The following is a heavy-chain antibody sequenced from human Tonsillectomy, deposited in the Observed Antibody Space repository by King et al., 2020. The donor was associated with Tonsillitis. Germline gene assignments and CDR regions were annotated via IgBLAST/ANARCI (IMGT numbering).Heavy chain of an antibody. CDR1: GFTFSSYA. J-gene: IGHJ4*02. Sequence: VQLVESGGGLVQPGGSLRLSCAASGFTFSSYAMSWVRQAPGKGLEWVSAISGSGGSTYYADSVKGRFTISRDNSTNTLYLQMNSLRAEDTAVYYCAKVLDYYDSSGYYSQDDYWGQGTLVTVSS. CDR2: ISGSGGST. CDR3: AKVLDYYDSSGYYSQDDY. D-gene: IGHD3-22*01. V-gene: IGHV3-23*04.